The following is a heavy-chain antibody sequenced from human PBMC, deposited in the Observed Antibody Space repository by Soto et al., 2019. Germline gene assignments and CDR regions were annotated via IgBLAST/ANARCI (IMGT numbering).Heavy chain of an antibody. CDR1: EGTFGSYT. CDR2: VIPILGIA. D-gene: IGHD1-26*01. CDR3: ARSGSYSNYFDY. Sequence: QVQLVQSGAEVKKPGSTVKESGQAPEGTFGSYTFSWGREAPGQGLEGMGRVIPILGIANYAQKFQDRVTITADKSTSTAYMELSSLISADTAVYYCARSGSYSNYFDYWGHGTLVTVSS. V-gene: IGHV1-69*02. J-gene: IGHJ4*01.